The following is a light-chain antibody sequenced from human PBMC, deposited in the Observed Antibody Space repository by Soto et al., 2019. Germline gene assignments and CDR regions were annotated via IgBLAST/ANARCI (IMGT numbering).Light chain of an antibody. Sequence: DIQMTQSPSSLSASVGDRVIITCRASQSISTYLNWYQQKPGQAPKLLIYAASSLQTGVPSRFSGSGSGTDFTLTISSLQPEDFATYYCQQSYSTLTFGPGTKVDIK. CDR2: AAS. J-gene: IGKJ3*01. CDR1: QSISTY. V-gene: IGKV1-39*01. CDR3: QQSYSTLT.